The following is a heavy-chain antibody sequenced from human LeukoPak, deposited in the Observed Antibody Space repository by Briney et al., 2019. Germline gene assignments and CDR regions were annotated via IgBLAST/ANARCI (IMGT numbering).Heavy chain of an antibody. V-gene: IGHV3-21*01. J-gene: IGHJ6*03. CDR1: GFTFSSYS. CDR2: ISSSSSYI. Sequence: GGSLRLSCAASGFTFSSYSMNWVRQAPGKGLEWVSSISSSSSYIYYADSVKGRFTISRDNAKNSLYLQMNSLRAEDTAVYYCARDGIVGATTWYYYMDVWGKGTTVTVSS. D-gene: IGHD1-26*01. CDR3: ARDGIVGATTWYYYMDV.